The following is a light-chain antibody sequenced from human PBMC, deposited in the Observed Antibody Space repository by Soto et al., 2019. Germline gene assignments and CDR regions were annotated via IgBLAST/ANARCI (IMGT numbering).Light chain of an antibody. J-gene: IGKJ4*01. CDR3: QKYNSAPRT. Sequence: DVKMTQAPSSLSASVGDRVTITYRASQGISNYLAWYQQKPGKVPKLLIYAASILQSGVPSRFSGSGSGTDFTLTISSLQPEDVATYYCQKYNSAPRTFGGGTKVEIK. CDR1: QGISNY. CDR2: AAS. V-gene: IGKV1-27*01.